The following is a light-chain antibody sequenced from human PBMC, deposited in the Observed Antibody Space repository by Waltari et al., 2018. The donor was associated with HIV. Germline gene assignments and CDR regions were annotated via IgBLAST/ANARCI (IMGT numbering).Light chain of an antibody. CDR1: NIERKS. Sequence: LTQPPSVSVAPGETATITCGAINIERKSVHWYQQKAGQAPVVVMSYDTDRPAGIAGRFPGFNSGHSATLIISRVGAGDEADYYCQVWDSATDHVLFGGGTRLTVL. J-gene: IGLJ2*01. CDR3: QVWDSATDHVL. CDR2: YDT. V-gene: IGLV3-21*04.